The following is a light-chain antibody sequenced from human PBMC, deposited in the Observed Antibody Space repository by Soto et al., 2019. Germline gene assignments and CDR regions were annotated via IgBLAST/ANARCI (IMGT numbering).Light chain of an antibody. CDR2: DAS. CDR3: QQRSNWPIT. Sequence: EIVLTQSPATLSLSPGERATLSCRASQNVNSYITWYQQKPGQAPRLLIYDASNRATGIPARFSGSGSGTDFTLTITSLEPEDFAVYYCQQRSNWPITFGQGTRLEIK. CDR1: QNVNSY. V-gene: IGKV3-11*01. J-gene: IGKJ5*01.